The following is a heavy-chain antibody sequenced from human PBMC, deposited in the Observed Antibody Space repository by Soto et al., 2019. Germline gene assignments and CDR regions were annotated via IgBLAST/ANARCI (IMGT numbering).Heavy chain of an antibody. V-gene: IGHV1-46*01. J-gene: IGHJ4*02. Sequence: QVQLVQSGAEVTRPGASVKVSCKASGYSFISHYIHWVRQAPGQGLEWMGFINPSGGSATLAQKFQGRVTMTRDTSTSTVYMELTILRSADAAVYYCARDYLSSKLSLSAFDFWGQGTLVTVSS. CDR2: INPSGGSA. D-gene: IGHD2-2*01. CDR3: ARDYLSSKLSLSAFDF. CDR1: GYSFISHY.